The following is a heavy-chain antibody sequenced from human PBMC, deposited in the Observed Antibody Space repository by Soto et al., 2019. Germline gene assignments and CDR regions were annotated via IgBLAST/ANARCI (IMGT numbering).Heavy chain of an antibody. Sequence: EVQLLESGGGLVQPGGSLRLSCAASGFTFSSYAMSWVRQAPGKGLEWVSAISGSGGSTYYADSVKGRFTISRDNSKNTLYLQMNSLRAEDTAVYYCAPMVYANYGMDVWGQGTTVTFSS. J-gene: IGHJ6*02. V-gene: IGHV3-23*01. D-gene: IGHD2-8*01. CDR2: ISGSGGST. CDR1: GFTFSSYA. CDR3: APMVYANYGMDV.